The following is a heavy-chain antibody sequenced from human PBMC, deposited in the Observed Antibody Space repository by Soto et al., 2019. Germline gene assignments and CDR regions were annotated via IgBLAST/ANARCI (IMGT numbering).Heavy chain of an antibody. D-gene: IGHD2-2*01. CDR2: IYWDDDK. CDR1: GFSLSTSGVG. CDR3: AHRRSEYQLPVWYNWFDP. J-gene: IGHJ5*02. Sequence: QITLKESGPTLVKPTQTLTLTCTFSGFSLSTSGVGVGWIRQPPGKALEWLALIYWDDDKRYSPSLKSRLTITKDTSKHQVVLTMTNMDPVDTATYYCAHRRSEYQLPVWYNWFDPWGQGTLVTVSS. V-gene: IGHV2-5*02.